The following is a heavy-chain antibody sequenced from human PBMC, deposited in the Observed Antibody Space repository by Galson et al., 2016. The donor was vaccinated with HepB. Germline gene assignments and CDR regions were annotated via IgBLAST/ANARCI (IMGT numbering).Heavy chain of an antibody. V-gene: IGHV2-5*02. CDR1: GVSLSTRGVA. CDR2: IYWDDDK. CDR3: AHRHPRVGNDLDV. D-gene: IGHD1-26*01. Sequence: PALVKPTQTLTLTCTLSGVSLSTRGVAVVWLRQTPGQALEWLGLIYWDDDKRYSPSLKSRITITKDTSKNQVVLTMTNVDPVDTATYFCAHRHPRVGNDLDVWGQGTTVTVSS. J-gene: IGHJ6*02.